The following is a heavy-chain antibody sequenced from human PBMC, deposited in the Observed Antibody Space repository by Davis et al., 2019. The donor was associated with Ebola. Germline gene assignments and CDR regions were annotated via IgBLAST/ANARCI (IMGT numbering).Heavy chain of an antibody. CDR3: ARDLGEYGSLAH. Sequence: GESLKISCTASGFTFSTYAMGWVRQAPGKGLEWVSGINWNGGSTDYADSVKGRFTISRDSAKNSLFLQMNSLRAEDTALYYCARDLGEYGSLAHWGQGTLVSVSS. CDR2: INWNGGST. J-gene: IGHJ4*02. CDR1: GFTFSTYA. D-gene: IGHD4-17*01. V-gene: IGHV3-20*04.